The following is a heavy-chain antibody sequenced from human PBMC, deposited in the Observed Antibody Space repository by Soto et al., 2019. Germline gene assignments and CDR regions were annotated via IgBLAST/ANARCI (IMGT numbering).Heavy chain of an antibody. Sequence: ASVKVSCKASGYTFTSYDINWVRQATGQGLEWMGWMNPNSGNTGYAQKFQGRVTMTRNTSISTAYMELSSLRSDDTAVYHCARVKFCLLSEYHWYVPWCQGRLVTVPS. CDR2: MNPNSGNT. CDR3: ARVKFCLLSEYHWYVP. CDR1: GYTFTSYD. J-gene: IGHJ5*02. D-gene: IGHD3-9*01. V-gene: IGHV1-8*01.